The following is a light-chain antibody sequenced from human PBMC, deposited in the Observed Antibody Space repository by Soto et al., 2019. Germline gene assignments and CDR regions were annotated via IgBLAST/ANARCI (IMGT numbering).Light chain of an antibody. CDR3: QQRSNWPDT. J-gene: IGKJ5*01. CDR2: DAS. CDR1: QSVGDS. V-gene: IGKV3-11*01. Sequence: EIVLTQSPSALAWSPGDRATLSCRASQSVGDSLAWYQQKPGQAPRLLIYDASTRATGIPDRFSGSGTGTDFTLSISSLEPEDFTVYYCQQRSNWPDTFGQGTLLEI.